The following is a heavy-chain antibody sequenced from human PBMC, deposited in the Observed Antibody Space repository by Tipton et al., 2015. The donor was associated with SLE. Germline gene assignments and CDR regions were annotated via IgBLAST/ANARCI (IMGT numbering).Heavy chain of an antibody. J-gene: IGHJ4*02. Sequence: TLSLTCAVYGGSFSGYYWSWIRQPPGKGLEWIGEINHSGSTNYNPSLKSRVTISVDTSKNQFSLKLSSVTAADTAVYYCARAPAPSGYIFDFWGQGALVTVSS. V-gene: IGHV4-34*01. CDR2: INHSGST. CDR3: ARAPAPSGYIFDF. D-gene: IGHD5-12*01. CDR1: GGSFSGYY.